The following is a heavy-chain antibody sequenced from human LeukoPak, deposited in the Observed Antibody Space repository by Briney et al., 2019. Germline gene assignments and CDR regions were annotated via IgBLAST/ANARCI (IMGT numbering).Heavy chain of an antibody. J-gene: IGHJ3*02. D-gene: IGHD5-18*01. CDR3: ARLLSRGYNDI. CDR2: ISSSSSYI. V-gene: IGHV3-21*01. CDR1: GFTFSSYS. Sequence: PGGSLRLSCAASGFTFSSYSMNWVRQAPGKGLEWVSSISSSSSYIYYADSVKGRFTTSRDNAKNSLYLQMNSLRAEDTAVYYCARLLSRGYNDIWGQGTMVTVSS.